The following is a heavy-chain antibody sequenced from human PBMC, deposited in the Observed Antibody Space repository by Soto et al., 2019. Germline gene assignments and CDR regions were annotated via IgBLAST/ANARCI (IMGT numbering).Heavy chain of an antibody. CDR1: GYSFTSYW. CDR2: IDPSDSYT. CDR3: ARHGNTYYYDSSGYYSDY. Sequence: GESLKISCKGSGYSFTSYWISWVRQMPGKGLEWMGRIDPSDSYTNYSPSFQDHVTISADKSISTAYLQWSSLKASDTAMYYCARHGNTYYYDSSGYYSDYWGQGTLVTVSS. D-gene: IGHD3-22*01. J-gene: IGHJ4*02. V-gene: IGHV5-10-1*01.